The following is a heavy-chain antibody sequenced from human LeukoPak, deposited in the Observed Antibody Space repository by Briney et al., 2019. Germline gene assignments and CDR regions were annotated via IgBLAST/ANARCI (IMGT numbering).Heavy chain of an antibody. J-gene: IGHJ6*04. V-gene: IGHV3-7*03. CDR2: IKQDGREK. D-gene: IGHD3-10*01. Sequence: GGSLRLSCAASGFTFSSYWMSWVRQAPGKGLEWVANIKQDGREKYYVDSVKGRFTISRDNAKNSLYLQMNSLRAEDTAVYYCARDRAMVRGVFNYYGMDVWGKGTTVTVSS. CDR1: GFTFSSYW. CDR3: ARDRAMVRGVFNYYGMDV.